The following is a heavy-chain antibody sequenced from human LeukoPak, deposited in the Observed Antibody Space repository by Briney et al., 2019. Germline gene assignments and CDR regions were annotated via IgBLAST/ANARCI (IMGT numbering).Heavy chain of an antibody. CDR2: ISSSDDYI. Sequence: GGSLRLSCAASGFTFSSYSMNWVRQAPGKGLEWVSSISSSDDYIYYADSVKGRFTISRDNAKNSLYLQMNSLRAEDTAVYYCARTYYYDSSGYPTGYYFDYWGQGTLVTVSS. J-gene: IGHJ4*02. D-gene: IGHD3-22*01. CDR1: GFTFSSYS. V-gene: IGHV3-21*01. CDR3: ARTYYYDSSGYPTGYYFDY.